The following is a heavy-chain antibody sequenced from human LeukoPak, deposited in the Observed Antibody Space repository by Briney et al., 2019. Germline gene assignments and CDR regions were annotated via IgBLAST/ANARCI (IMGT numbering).Heavy chain of an antibody. Sequence: PSETLSLTCGVSGGSISSGIRWSWVRQPPGKGLEWIGEIHHEGSTKYSPSLKSRVTISVDTSRNQFSLKLSSVTAADTAVYYCASLAVAGLSEGYWGQGTLVIVSS. V-gene: IGHV4/OR15-8*01. CDR2: IHHEGST. CDR1: GGSISSGIR. D-gene: IGHD6-19*01. CDR3: ASLAVAGLSEGY. J-gene: IGHJ4*02.